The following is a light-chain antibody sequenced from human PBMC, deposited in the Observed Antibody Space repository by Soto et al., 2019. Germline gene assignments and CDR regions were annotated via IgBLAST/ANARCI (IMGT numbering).Light chain of an antibody. CDR1: QSVLHSPTNNNY. CDR2: WAS. CDR3: HQYYSTPRT. Sequence: DIVMTQSPDSLAVSLGERATINCKSSQSVLHSPTNNNYLAWYQKKPGQPPKLLIYWASTRESGVPDRVSVSGSGPDFTLTINILQAEDAAVYYCHQYYSTPRTFGQGTKVEIK. V-gene: IGKV4-1*01. J-gene: IGKJ1*01.